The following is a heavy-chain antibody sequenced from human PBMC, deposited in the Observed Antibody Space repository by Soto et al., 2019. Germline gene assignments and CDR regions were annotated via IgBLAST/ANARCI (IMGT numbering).Heavy chain of an antibody. Sequence: PSETLSLTCTVSGGSISNSNYYWGWIRQPPGKGLEWIGSIYYTGNTYYNPSLKSRVTISVDTSKNQFSLKLSSVTAADTAVYFCARSIDPWGQGTLVTVSS. CDR2: IYYTGNT. J-gene: IGHJ5*02. V-gene: IGHV4-39*07. CDR1: GGSISNSNYY. CDR3: ARSIDP.